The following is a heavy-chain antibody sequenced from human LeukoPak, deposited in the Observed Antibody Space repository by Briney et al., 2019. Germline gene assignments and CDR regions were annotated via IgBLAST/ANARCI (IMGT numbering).Heavy chain of an antibody. J-gene: IGHJ4*02. CDR2: ISAYNGNA. Sequence: ASVKVSCKASGYTFTHYGIGWVRQAPGQGLEWMGWISAYNGNANYAQKLQGRVTMTTDTSTTTAYMEVRNLRSDDTAVYDCARSSYCSAGSCYSDYWRQGTLVTVSS. V-gene: IGHV1-18*01. CDR3: ARSSYCSAGSCYSDY. D-gene: IGHD2-15*01. CDR1: GYTFTHYG.